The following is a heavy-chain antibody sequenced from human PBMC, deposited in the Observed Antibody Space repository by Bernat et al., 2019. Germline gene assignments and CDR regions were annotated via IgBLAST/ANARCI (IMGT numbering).Heavy chain of an antibody. CDR1: GGSFSGYY. CDR3: ARRRGAIFGVVTPSFDP. CDR2: INHSGST. V-gene: IGHV4-34*01. J-gene: IGHJ5*02. D-gene: IGHD3-3*01. Sequence: QVQLQQWGAGLLKPSETLSLTCAVYGGSFSGYYWSWIRQPPGKGLEWIGEINHSGSTNYNPSLKCRVTISVDTSKNQSSLRLSSVTAADTAVYYCARRRGAIFGVVTPSFDPWGQGTLVTVSS.